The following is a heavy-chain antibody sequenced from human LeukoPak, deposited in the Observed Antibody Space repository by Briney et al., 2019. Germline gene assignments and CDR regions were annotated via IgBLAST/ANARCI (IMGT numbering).Heavy chain of an antibody. CDR2: ISAYNGNT. V-gene: IGHV1-18*01. Sequence: ASVKVSCKASGYTFTSYGISWVRQSPGQGLEWMGWISAYNGNTNYVQKLQGRVTMTTDTSTSAAYMELRSLRSDDTAVYYCARRWGGYELYMDVWGKGTTVTVSS. D-gene: IGHD5-12*01. CDR1: GYTFTSYG. J-gene: IGHJ6*03. CDR3: ARRWGGYELYMDV.